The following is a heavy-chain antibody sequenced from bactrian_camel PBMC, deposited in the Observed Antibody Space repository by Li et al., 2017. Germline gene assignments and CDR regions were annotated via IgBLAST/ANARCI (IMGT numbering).Heavy chain of an antibody. CDR1: GYSRGSGYARGYDYC. D-gene: IGHD3*01. J-gene: IGHJ4*01. V-gene: IGHV3S63*01. Sequence: HVQLVESGGGSVQAGGSLKLSCVVSGYSRGSGYARGYDYCMGWFRQAPGKEREGVAAIYSGPPTTFYADSVKGRFTISRNSATNTLFLQMNDLKPEDTAMYYCAAARDAQSFSPPLARSYDYWGQGTQVTVS. CDR3: AAARDAQSFSPPLARSYDY. CDR2: IYSGPPTT.